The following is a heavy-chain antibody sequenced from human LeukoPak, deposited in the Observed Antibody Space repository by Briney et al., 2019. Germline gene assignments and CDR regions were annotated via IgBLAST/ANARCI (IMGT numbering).Heavy chain of an antibody. Sequence: GGSLRLSCAASGFTFSSYSMNWVRQAPGKGLEWVSYISSSSSTIYYVDSVKGRFTISRDNAKSSLYLQMNSLRVEDTAVYYCARYCGGDCYGMDVWGQGTTVTVSS. CDR1: GFTFSSYS. V-gene: IGHV3-48*04. D-gene: IGHD2-21*01. J-gene: IGHJ6*02. CDR2: ISSSSSTI. CDR3: ARYCGGDCYGMDV.